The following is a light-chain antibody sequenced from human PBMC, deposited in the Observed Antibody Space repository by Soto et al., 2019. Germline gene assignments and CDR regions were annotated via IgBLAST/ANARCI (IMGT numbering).Light chain of an antibody. V-gene: IGLV2-11*01. CDR2: DVS. J-gene: IGLJ3*02. Sequence: QSALTQPRSVSGSPGQSVTISCTGTSSDVGGYNYVSWYQQHPGKAPKLMIYDVSKRPSGVPDRFSGSKSGNTASLTISGLHAEDEADYYCCSYAGSYTLFGGGTKLNVL. CDR1: SSDVGGYNY. CDR3: CSYAGSYTL.